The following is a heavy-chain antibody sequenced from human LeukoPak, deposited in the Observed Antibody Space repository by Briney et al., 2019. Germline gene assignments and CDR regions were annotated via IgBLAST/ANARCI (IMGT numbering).Heavy chain of an antibody. CDR3: ARDSFLIGGRLPLDP. CDR1: GYSFISYG. J-gene: IGHJ5*02. V-gene: IGHV1-18*01. CDR2: VSGYNGNT. Sequence: ASVKVSCKASGYSFISYGFSWVRQAPGQGLEWMGWVSGYNGNTNYAQKFQDRVTMTTDTSTKTPYMELKSLTSDDTAVYYCARDSFLIGGRLPLDPWGQGTPISVAS. D-gene: IGHD7-27*01.